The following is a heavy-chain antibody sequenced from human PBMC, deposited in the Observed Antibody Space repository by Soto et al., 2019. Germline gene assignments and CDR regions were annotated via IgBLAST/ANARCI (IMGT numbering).Heavy chain of an antibody. CDR1: GFSLSTSGVA. CDR2: IYWDEDK. CDR3: AHRLTATAFDI. V-gene: IGHV2-5*02. Sequence: QITLKESGPTLVKPTQTLTLTCTFSGFSLSTSGVAVGWIRQLPGKALEWLALIYWDEDKRYSPSMKGRLTITRDTSKNQVVLIMTNMDPEDTATYYCAHRLTATAFDIWGQGTMVTVSS. J-gene: IGHJ3*02.